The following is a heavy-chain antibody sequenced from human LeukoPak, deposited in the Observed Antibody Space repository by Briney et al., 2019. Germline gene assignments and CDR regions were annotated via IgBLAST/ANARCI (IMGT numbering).Heavy chain of an antibody. J-gene: IGHJ6*04. Sequence: GGSLRLSCAASGFTFDDYAMHWVRQAPGKGLEWVSGISWNSGAIGYADSVKGRFTISRDNAKNFLYLQMNNLRPEDMALYYCAKDNGVSLAMVDGMDVWGKGTTVTVSS. D-gene: IGHD4/OR15-4a*01. V-gene: IGHV3-9*03. CDR3: AKDNGVSLAMVDGMDV. CDR2: ISWNSGAI. CDR1: GFTFDDYA.